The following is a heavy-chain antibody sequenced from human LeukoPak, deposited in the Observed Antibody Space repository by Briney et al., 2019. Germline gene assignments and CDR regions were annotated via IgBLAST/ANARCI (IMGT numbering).Heavy chain of an antibody. CDR3: TIGKLLVTYYFDY. D-gene: IGHD6-19*01. V-gene: IGHV4-59*01. J-gene: IGHJ4*02. Sequence: PSETLSLTRTVSVGSIRRYYGSWIPDPPGKGLVAMGYIYYGGSTNYKPSLKSRVTISVDTSKNQCSLKLSSVPAADTAVYYWTIGKLLVTYYFDYWGQGTLVTVSA. CDR1: VGSIRRYY. CDR2: IYYGGST.